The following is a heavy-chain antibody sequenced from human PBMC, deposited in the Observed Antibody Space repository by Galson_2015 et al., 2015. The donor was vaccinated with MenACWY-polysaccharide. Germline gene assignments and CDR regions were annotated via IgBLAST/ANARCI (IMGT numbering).Heavy chain of an antibody. CDR2: ISSGSDTA. J-gene: IGHJ4*02. V-gene: IGHV3-23*01. CDR3: VKGGWADN. CDR1: GFNFRIYV. D-gene: IGHD1-26*01. Sequence: LSLSCAASGFNFRIYVMTWVRQAPGKGLEWVSAISSGSDTAYYTDSVKGRFTISGDNSKDTVHLQMDNLRAEDTAVYYCVKGGWADNWGQGTLVTVSS.